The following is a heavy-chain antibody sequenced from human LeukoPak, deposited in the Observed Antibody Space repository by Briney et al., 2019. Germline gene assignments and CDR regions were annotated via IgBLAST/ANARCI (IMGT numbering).Heavy chain of an antibody. CDR3: ARDKAVTTEVTQHFQH. J-gene: IGHJ1*01. Sequence: GASVKVSCKASGYTFTNYGFSWVRQAPGQGLEWMGWISAYNGYTDYAQELQFRVTMTTDTSTSTAYMELRSLRSDDTAVYYCARDKAVTTEVTQHFQHWGQGTLVTVSS. CDR2: ISAYNGYT. D-gene: IGHD4-23*01. CDR1: GYTFTNYG. V-gene: IGHV1-18*01.